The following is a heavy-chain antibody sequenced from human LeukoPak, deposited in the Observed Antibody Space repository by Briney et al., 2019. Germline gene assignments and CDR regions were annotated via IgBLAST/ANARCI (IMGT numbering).Heavy chain of an antibody. CDR3: ARGRLGGSGSYYNVLDY. CDR2: ISYSGST. D-gene: IGHD3-10*01. J-gene: IGHJ4*02. CDR1: GGSISSYY. V-gene: IGHV4-59*01. Sequence: PSETLSLTCTVSGGSISSYYWSWIRQPPGKGLEWIGYISYSGSTNYNPSLKSRVTISVDTSRNQFSLRLSSVTAADTAVYYCARGRLGGSGSYYNVLDYWGQGTLVTVSS.